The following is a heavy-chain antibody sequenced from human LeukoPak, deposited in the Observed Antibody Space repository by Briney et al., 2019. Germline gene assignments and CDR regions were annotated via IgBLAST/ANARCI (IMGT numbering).Heavy chain of an antibody. CDR3: ARERFGELPRSNWFDP. CDR2: INHSGST. J-gene: IGHJ5*02. V-gene: IGHV4-34*01. CDR1: GGSFSAYY. Sequence: PSETLSLTCAVYGGSFSAYYWSWIRQPPGKGLEWIGEINHSGSTNYNPSLKSRVTISVDTSKNQFSLKLSSVTAADTAVYYCARERFGELPRSNWFDPWGQGTLVTVSS. D-gene: IGHD3-10*01.